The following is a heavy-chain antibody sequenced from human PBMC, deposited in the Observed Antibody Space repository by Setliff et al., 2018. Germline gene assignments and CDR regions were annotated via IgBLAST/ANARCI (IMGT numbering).Heavy chain of an antibody. V-gene: IGHV1-18*01. D-gene: IGHD2-2*01. Sequence: VASVKVSCKASGHTFSSFSNYGISWVRQAPGQGLEWMGWISANNGNTNYAQKFQGRVTMTTDTSTSTAYMELRSLRSDDTAVYYCARQLPQLAPLDYWGQGTLVTVSS. CDR1: GHTFSSFSNYG. J-gene: IGHJ4*02. CDR2: ISANNGNT. CDR3: ARQLPQLAPLDY.